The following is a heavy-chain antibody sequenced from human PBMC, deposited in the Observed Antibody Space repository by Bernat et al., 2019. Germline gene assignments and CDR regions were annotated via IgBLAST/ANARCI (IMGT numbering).Heavy chain of an antibody. CDR1: GFIFTNHA. J-gene: IGHJ4*02. CDR2: INACNGDS. D-gene: IGHD3-3*01. CDR3: ARGIWKNVRHGPYYLDS. Sequence: QVQLVQSGAEVKMPGASVKVSCKGSGFIFTNHAMNWVRQAPGQSLEWMGWINACNGDSKYSQKFQGRFTITRDTSASTVYMELRSLRFEDTAVYYCARGIWKNVRHGPYYLDSWGQGALVTVSS. V-gene: IGHV1-3*01.